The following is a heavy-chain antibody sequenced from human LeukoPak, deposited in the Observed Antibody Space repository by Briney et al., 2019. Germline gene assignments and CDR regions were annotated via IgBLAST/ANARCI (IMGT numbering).Heavy chain of an antibody. CDR1: GGSISSGGYS. J-gene: IGHJ4*02. Sequence: SETLSLTCTVSGGSISSGGYSWSWIRQHPGKGLEWIGYIYYSGSTYYNPSLKSRVTISVDTSKNQFSLKLSSVTAADTAVYYCARTKRRDSYGIDYWGQGTLVTVSS. CDR2: IYYSGST. D-gene: IGHD5-18*01. V-gene: IGHV4-31*03. CDR3: ARTKRRDSYGIDY.